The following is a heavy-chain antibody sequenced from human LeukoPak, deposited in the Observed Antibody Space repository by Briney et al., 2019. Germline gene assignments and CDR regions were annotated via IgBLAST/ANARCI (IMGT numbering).Heavy chain of an antibody. D-gene: IGHD3-22*01. J-gene: IGHJ4*02. CDR2: ISYDGSNK. CDR3: ARDAYYYYDSSGYTFDY. CDR1: GFTVSSNY. Sequence: PGGSLRLSCAASGFTVSSNYMSWVRQAPGKGLEWVAVISYDGSNKYYADSVKGRFTISRDNSKNTLYLQMNSLRAEDTAVYYCARDAYYYYDSSGYTFDYWGQGTLVTVSS. V-gene: IGHV3-30-3*01.